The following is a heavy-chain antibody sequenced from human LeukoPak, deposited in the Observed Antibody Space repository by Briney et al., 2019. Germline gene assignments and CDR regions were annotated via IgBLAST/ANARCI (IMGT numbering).Heavy chain of an antibody. CDR2: INPDGNKK. D-gene: IGHD5-18*01. CDR1: GFTFSNYW. Sequence: QSGGSLRLSCAASGFTFSNYWMAWVRQAPGKGLEWVASINPDGNKKYSADSVKGRFTISRDNAENSLYLQMNSLRVEDTAFYYCARDLAYSRLDYWGQGMLVTVSS. V-gene: IGHV3-7*01. J-gene: IGHJ4*02. CDR3: ARDLAYSRLDY.